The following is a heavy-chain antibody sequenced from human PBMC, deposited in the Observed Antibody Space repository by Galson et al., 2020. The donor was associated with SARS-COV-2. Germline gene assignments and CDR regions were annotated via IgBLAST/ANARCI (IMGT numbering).Heavy chain of an antibody. V-gene: IGHV3-7*01. CDR1: GFIFKDFW. CDR2: IRGVGSET. J-gene: IGHJ4*02. Sequence: GGSLRLSCEVSGFIFKDFWMSWFRQAPGKSLEWVANIRGVGSETNYVESVKGRFSISRDNAMNSLYLQMDSLRVEDTAVYYCTREGWQGAYWGQGSRVTVSS. CDR3: TREGWQGAY.